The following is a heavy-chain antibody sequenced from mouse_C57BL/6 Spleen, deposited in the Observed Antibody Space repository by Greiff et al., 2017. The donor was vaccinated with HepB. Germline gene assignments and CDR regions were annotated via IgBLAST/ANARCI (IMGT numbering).Heavy chain of an antibody. CDR3: ARALGVPWFAY. V-gene: IGHV3-6*01. CDR1: GYSITSGYY. J-gene: IGHJ3*01. CDR2: ISYDGSN. Sequence: EVKLVESGPGLVKPSQSLSLTCSVTGYSITSGYYWNWIRQFPGNKLEWMGYISYDGSNNYNPSLKNRISITRDTSKNQFFLKLNSVTTEDTATYYCARALGVPWFAYWGQGTLVTVSA.